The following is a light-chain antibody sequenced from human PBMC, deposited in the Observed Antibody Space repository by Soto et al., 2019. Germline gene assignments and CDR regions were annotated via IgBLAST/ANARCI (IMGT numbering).Light chain of an antibody. CDR1: QDVRNY. CDR2: GAF. CDR3: LQDYSWPWT. V-gene: IGKV1-6*01. Sequence: AIQMTQSPSSLSASVGDRLTITCRASQDVRNYGGWYQQKPGKAPKFLIYGAFSLETGIPSRFSGSGYGTEVTLTINSLLPEDFATYFCLQDYSWPWTFGQGTKVE. J-gene: IGKJ1*01.